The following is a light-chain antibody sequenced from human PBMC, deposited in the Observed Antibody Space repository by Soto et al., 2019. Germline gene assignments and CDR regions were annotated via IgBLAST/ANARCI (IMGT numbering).Light chain of an antibody. CDR3: QQSKNWRDT. Sequence: EIVGSQNLARLSVSPGEKITLSGVASQSVSSNLAWYQQKPGQAPRLLIYGASTRATGIPARFSGSGSGTEISLTISGPQSQEFAAYDCQQSKNWRDTFGRGTKVDIK. J-gene: IGKJ4*02. CDR1: QSVSSN. V-gene: IGKV3-15*01. CDR2: GAS.